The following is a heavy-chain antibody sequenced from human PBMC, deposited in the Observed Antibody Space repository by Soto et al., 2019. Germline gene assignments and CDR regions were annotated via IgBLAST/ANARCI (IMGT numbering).Heavy chain of an antibody. CDR2: IRSKANNYAT. Sequence: GESLKISCAASGFTFSGAAIHWVRQASGKGLEWLGRIRSKANNYATSYGPSVKGRFTISRDDSKNTAYLQMNSLKTEDTAIYYCSRPLTSVTTSDYWGQGTLVTVSS. D-gene: IGHD4-17*01. CDR3: SRPLTSVTTSDY. J-gene: IGHJ4*02. CDR1: GFTFSGAA. V-gene: IGHV3-73*01.